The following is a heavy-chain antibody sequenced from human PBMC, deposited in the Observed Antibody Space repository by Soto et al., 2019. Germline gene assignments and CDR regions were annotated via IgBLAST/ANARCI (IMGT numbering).Heavy chain of an antibody. V-gene: IGHV1-69*13. CDR2: IIPIFGTA. CDR3: ARELELRYATYGMDV. Sequence: SVKVSCKASGGTFSSYAISWVRQAPGQGLEWMGGIIPIFGTANYAQKFQGRVTITADESTSTAYMELSSLRSEDTAVYYCARELELRYATYGMDVWGQGTTVTVSS. J-gene: IGHJ6*02. CDR1: GGTFSSYA. D-gene: IGHD1-7*01.